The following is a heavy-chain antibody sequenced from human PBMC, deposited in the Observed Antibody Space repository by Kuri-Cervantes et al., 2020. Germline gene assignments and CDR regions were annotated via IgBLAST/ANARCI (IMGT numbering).Heavy chain of an antibody. D-gene: IGHD2-15*01. J-gene: IGHJ4*02. CDR3: ARAYCSGGSCYSGRPDYYLDY. Sequence: ASVNVSCKASGYTFTSYGISWVRQAPGQGLEWMGWISGYNGNTKYAQKVQGRLTMTTDTSTSTAYMELRSLRSDDTAVYYCARAYCSGGSCYSGRPDYYLDYWGQGTLVTVSS. CDR2: ISGYNGNT. CDR1: GYTFTSYG. V-gene: IGHV1-18*01.